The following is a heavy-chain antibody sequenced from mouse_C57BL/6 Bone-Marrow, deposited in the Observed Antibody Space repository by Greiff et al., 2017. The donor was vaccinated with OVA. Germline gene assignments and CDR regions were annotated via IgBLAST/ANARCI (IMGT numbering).Heavy chain of an antibody. V-gene: IGHV5-12*01. CDR1: GFTFSDYY. Sequence: EVQLVESGGGLVQPGGSLKLSCAASGFTFSDYYMYWVRQTPEKRLEWVAYISNGGGSTYYPDTVKGRFTISRDNAKNTLYLQMSRLKSEDTAMYYCARHIEDSRRGFAYWGQGTLVTVSA. J-gene: IGHJ3*01. D-gene: IGHD2-12*01. CDR2: ISNGGGST. CDR3: ARHIEDSRRGFAY.